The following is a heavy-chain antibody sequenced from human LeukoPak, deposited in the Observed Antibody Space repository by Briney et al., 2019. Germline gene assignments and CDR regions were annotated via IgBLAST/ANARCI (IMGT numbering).Heavy chain of an antibody. Sequence: PSETLSLTCTVSGGSISSYYWSWIWQPPGKGLEWIGYIYYSGSTNYNPSLKSRVTISVDTSKNQFSLKLSSVTAADTAVYYCARGYSYGSLADWGQGTLVTVSS. D-gene: IGHD5-18*01. CDR1: GGSISSYY. CDR3: ARGYSYGSLAD. J-gene: IGHJ4*02. V-gene: IGHV4-59*01. CDR2: IYYSGST.